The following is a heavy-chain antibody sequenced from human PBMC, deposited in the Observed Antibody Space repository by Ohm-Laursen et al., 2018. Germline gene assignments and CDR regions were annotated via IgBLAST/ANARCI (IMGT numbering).Heavy chain of an antibody. Sequence: SDTLSLTWTVSGGSISPHYWSWIRQSPEKGLEWIGYISYSGTSEHNPSLKGRVTMSVDTSKNQFSLSLNSVTAADTAIYYCVRDRRDGFNYVEYWGQGTLVTVSS. CDR1: GGSISPHY. CDR3: VRDRRDGFNYVEY. D-gene: IGHD5-24*01. V-gene: IGHV4-59*11. J-gene: IGHJ4*02. CDR2: ISYSGTS.